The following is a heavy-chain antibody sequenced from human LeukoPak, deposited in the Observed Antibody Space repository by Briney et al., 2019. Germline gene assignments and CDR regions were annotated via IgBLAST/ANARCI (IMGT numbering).Heavy chain of an antibody. J-gene: IGHJ6*03. CDR1: GGSLSSHY. Sequence: NPSETLSLTCTVSGGSLSSHYWSWIRQPPGKAVEWSGYIYYWESTNYNPSLKSRVTISVDTSKNQFSLKLSSVTAADTAVYYCARVVQQLARDYYYYYMDVWGKGTTVTVSS. V-gene: IGHV4-59*11. CDR3: ARVVQQLARDYYYYYMDV. D-gene: IGHD6-13*01. CDR2: IYYWEST.